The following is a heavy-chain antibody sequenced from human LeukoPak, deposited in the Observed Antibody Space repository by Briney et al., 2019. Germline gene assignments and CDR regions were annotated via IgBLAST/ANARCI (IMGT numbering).Heavy chain of an antibody. CDR1: GYTFTSYY. Sequence: ASVKVSCKASGYTFTSYYMHWVRQAPGQGLEWMGIINSNGGSTSYAQKFQGRVTMTRDMSTSTVYMELSSLRSEDTAVYYCASSGGRVPFDHWGQGTLVTVSS. J-gene: IGHJ4*02. CDR3: ASSGGRVPFDH. V-gene: IGHV1-46*01. D-gene: IGHD6-19*01. CDR2: INSNGGST.